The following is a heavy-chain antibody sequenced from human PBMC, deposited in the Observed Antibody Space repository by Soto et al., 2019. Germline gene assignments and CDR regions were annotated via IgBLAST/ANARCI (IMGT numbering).Heavy chain of an antibody. Sequence: PWGSLRLSCASSDFTFSVSAMHWVRQASGKGLEWVGRIRSKANSYATAYAASVKGRSTISRDDSKNTAYLQMNSLKTEDTAVYYCRIVGATGYYYGMDVWGQGTTVTVSS. V-gene: IGHV3-73*01. J-gene: IGHJ6*02. CDR1: DFTFSVSA. CDR2: IRSKANSYAT. CDR3: RIVGATGYYYGMDV. D-gene: IGHD1-26*01.